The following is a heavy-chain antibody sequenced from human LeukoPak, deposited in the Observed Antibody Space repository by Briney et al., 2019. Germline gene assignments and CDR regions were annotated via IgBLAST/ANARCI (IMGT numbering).Heavy chain of an antibody. Sequence: GGSLRLSCSASGFAFSNYAMHWVRQAPGKGLEYVSVISSTGGSTYYADSVKGRFTVSRDNSKNTLYLQMSSLRAEDTAVYYCVKECLVIINYYFDYWGQGTLVTVSS. CDR3: VKECLVIINYYFDY. V-gene: IGHV3-64D*06. J-gene: IGHJ4*02. D-gene: IGHD3-22*01. CDR2: ISSTGGST. CDR1: GFAFSNYA.